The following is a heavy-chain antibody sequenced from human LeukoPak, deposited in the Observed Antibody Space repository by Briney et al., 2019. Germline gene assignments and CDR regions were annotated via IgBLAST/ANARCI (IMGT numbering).Heavy chain of an antibody. V-gene: IGHV4-34*01. CDR1: GGSFSGYY. CDR3: ARGGSGSYYKARAFDI. J-gene: IGHJ3*02. CDR2: INHSGST. Sequence: PSGTLSLTCAVYGGSFSGYYWSWIRQPPGKGLEWIVEINHSGSTNYNPSLKSRVTISVDTSKNQFSLKLSSVTAADTAVYYCARGGSGSYYKARAFDIWGQGTMVTVSS. D-gene: IGHD3-10*01.